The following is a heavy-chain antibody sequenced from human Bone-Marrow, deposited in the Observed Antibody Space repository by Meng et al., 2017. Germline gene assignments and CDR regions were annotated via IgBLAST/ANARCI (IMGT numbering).Heavy chain of an antibody. Sequence: GESLKISCAASGFSFSSYAMSWVRHAPGKGLEWVSALSGGGFTTYYADSVKGRFAISRDNAKNSLYLQMNSLRAEDTAVYYCARVPIIVVVPAAVDYWGQGTLVTVSS. J-gene: IGHJ4*02. CDR1: GFSFSSYA. CDR3: ARVPIIVVVPAAVDY. V-gene: IGHV3-23*01. CDR2: LSGGGFTT. D-gene: IGHD2-2*01.